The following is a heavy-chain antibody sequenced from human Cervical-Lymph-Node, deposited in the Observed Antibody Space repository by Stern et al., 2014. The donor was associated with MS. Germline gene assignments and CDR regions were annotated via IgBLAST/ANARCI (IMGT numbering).Heavy chain of an antibody. J-gene: IGHJ4*02. CDR2: IIPYNGNP. D-gene: IGHD2-21*01. CDR3: ARDEQHVILGVFDY. V-gene: IGHV1-18*01. CDR1: GYTFSEYR. Sequence: VQLVESGAEVTKPGASVRVSCKASGYTFSEYRISWVRQAPGQGLEWMGWIIPYNGNPTYAQKFHGRVTITADASTSTAYLELERMTCDATAVYFCARDEQHVILGVFDYWGRGTLVTVSS.